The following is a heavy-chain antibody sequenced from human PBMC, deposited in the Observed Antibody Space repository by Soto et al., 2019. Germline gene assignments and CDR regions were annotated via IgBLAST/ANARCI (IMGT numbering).Heavy chain of an antibody. CDR3: ARLIAARYYYYGMDV. J-gene: IGHJ6*02. Sequence: PSETLSLTCAVYGGSFSGYYWTWIRQPPGKGLEWIGEINHSGSTNYNPSLKSRVTISVDTSKNQFSLKLSSVTAADTAVYYCARLIAARYYYYGMDVWGQGTTVTVSS. CDR2: INHSGST. V-gene: IGHV4-34*01. CDR1: GGSFSGYY. D-gene: IGHD6-13*01.